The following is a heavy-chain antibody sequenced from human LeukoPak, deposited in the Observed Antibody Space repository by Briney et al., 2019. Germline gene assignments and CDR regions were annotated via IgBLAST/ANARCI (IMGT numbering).Heavy chain of an antibody. V-gene: IGHV3-30*04. Sequence: PGRSLRLSCAASGFTFSSYAMHWARQAPGKGLEWVAVISYDGSNKYYADSVKGRFTISRDNSKNTLYLQMNSLRAEGTAVYYCARDHMTFSGSSEKGNYYYYMDVWGKGTTVTISS. CDR1: GFTFSSYA. CDR3: ARDHMTFSGSSEKGNYYYYMDV. D-gene: IGHD1-26*01. J-gene: IGHJ6*03. CDR2: ISYDGSNK.